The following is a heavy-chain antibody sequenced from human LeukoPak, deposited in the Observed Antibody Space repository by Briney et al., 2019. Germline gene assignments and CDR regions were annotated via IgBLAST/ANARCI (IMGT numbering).Heavy chain of an antibody. CDR3: ARNYCSSTSCYTEGFDY. V-gene: IGHV4-30-4*08. CDR1: GGSISSGDYY. CDR2: IYYSGST. J-gene: IGHJ4*02. D-gene: IGHD2-2*02. Sequence: SETLSLTCTVSGGSISSGDYYWRWIRQPPGKGLEGVGYIYYSGSTYYNPSLKSRVTISVDTSKNQFSLKLSSVTAADTAVYYCARNYCSSTSCYTEGFDYWGQGTLVTVSS.